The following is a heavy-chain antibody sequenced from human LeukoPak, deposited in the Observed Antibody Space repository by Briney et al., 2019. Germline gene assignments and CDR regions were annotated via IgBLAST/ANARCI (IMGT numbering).Heavy chain of an antibody. D-gene: IGHD6-13*01. V-gene: IGHV3-23*01. CDR3: AKVQGGISAREMDY. Sequence: GGSLRLSCAASGVTFTGYAMSWVRQAPGKGLEWVSTISGSGGETYYAESVKGRFTISRDNSKNTLYLHMNSLRAEDTAVYFCAKVQGGISAREMDYWGQGTLLTVSS. CDR1: GVTFTGYA. J-gene: IGHJ4*02. CDR2: ISGSGGET.